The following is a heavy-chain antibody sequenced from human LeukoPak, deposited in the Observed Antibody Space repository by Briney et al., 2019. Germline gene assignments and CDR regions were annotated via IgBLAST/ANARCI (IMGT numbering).Heavy chain of an antibody. V-gene: IGHV3-53*01. CDR3: ASRHYDSSGYYQYYYYYYGMDV. CDR1: GFIFNNYA. J-gene: IGHJ6*02. Sequence: GGSLRLSCAGSGFIFNNYAMHWVRQPPGKGLEWVSVIYSGGSTYYADSVKGRFTISRDNSKNTLYLQMNSLRAEDTAVYYCASRHYDSSGYYQYYYYYYGMDVWGQGTTVTVSS. D-gene: IGHD3-22*01. CDR2: IYSGGST.